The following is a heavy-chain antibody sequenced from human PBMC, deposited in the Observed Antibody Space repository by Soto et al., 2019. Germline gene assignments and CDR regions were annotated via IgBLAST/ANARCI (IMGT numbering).Heavy chain of an antibody. J-gene: IGHJ4*02. V-gene: IGHV3-7*01. CDR2: IKQDGSDK. Sequence: PGGSLRLSCAASGFTFSSYWMSWVRQAPGKGLEWVANIKQDGSDKHYVDSVKGRFTISRDNAEHSLYLQMSSLRAEDTAVYYCARLYGSVSTFDYWGQGTLVTVSS. CDR3: ARLYGSVSTFDY. CDR1: GFTFSSYW. D-gene: IGHD6-25*01.